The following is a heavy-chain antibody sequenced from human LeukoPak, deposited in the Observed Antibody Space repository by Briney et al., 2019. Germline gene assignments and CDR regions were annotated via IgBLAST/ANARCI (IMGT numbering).Heavy chain of an antibody. CDR1: GFTFSSRL. J-gene: IGHJ4*02. CDR3: HPLSYVSN. Sequence: SGGSLRLSCAVSGFTFSSRLMHWGRQAPGKGLVWVALIKDDGTTNYADSVRGRFTASRDDAKNTVYLQMSSLRADDTAVYYCHPLSYVSNWGQGTLVTVSA. D-gene: IGHD3-22*01. CDR2: IKDDGTT. V-gene: IGHV3-74*01.